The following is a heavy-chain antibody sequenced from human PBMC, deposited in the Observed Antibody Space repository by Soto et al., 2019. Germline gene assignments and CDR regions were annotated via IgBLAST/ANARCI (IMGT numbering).Heavy chain of an antibody. CDR3: ARDGDGRMTTNPYYYNGMDV. Sequence: KASETLSLTCTVSGGSLGSYYWSWIRQPPGKGLEWIGYVFYTGRANYNASLNSRVSISLGTSNYQFSLKLSSVTDADTAVYYCARDGDGRMTTNPYYYNGMDVWGPGTTVTVSS. D-gene: IGHD4-4*01. CDR1: GGSLGSYY. CDR2: VFYTGRA. V-gene: IGHV4-59*01. J-gene: IGHJ6*02.